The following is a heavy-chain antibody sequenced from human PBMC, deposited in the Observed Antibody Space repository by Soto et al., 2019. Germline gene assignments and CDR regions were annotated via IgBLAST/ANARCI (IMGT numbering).Heavy chain of an antibody. CDR1: GGTFSSYT. CDR3: AIEIVVVPAAMGSFYP. D-gene: IGHD2-2*01. Sequence: QVQLVQSGAEVKKPGSSVKVSCKASGGTFSSYTISWVRQAPGQGLEWMGRIIPILGIANYAQKFQGRVTTTEYKSLRTAYMELSSLRSYDTAVYYCAIEIVVVPAAMGSFYPWCQGTLVTVSS. V-gene: IGHV1-69*02. J-gene: IGHJ5*02. CDR2: IIPILGIA.